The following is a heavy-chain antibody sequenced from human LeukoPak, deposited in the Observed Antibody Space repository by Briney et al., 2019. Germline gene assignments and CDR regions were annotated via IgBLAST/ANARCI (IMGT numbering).Heavy chain of an antibody. V-gene: IGHV3-23*01. CDR2: ISGSGGST. CDR3: AKVSSSGYYYVHGRGDFDY. D-gene: IGHD3-22*01. J-gene: IGHJ4*02. Sequence: PGGSLRLSCAASGFTFSSYAMSWVRQAPGKGLEWVSAISGSGGSTYYADSVKGRFTISRDNSKNTLFLQMNSLRAEDTAVYYCAKVSSSGYYYVHGRGDFDYWGQGTLVTVSS. CDR1: GFTFSSYA.